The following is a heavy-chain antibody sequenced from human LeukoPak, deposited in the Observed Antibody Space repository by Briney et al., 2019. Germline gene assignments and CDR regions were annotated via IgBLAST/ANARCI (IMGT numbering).Heavy chain of an antibody. V-gene: IGHV4-39*02. CDR2: IYYSGST. D-gene: IGHD6-13*01. CDR1: GDSISSSSSY. CDR3: ARDWGIPGYSSSWYVLPHQNWFDP. J-gene: IGHJ5*02. Sequence: PSETLSLTCTVSGDSISSSSSYWGWIRQPPGEGLEWIGSIYYSGSTYYNTSLKSRVTISVDTSKNQFSLRLNSVTAADTAVYFCARDWGIPGYSSSWYVLPHQNWFDPWGQGTLVTVSS.